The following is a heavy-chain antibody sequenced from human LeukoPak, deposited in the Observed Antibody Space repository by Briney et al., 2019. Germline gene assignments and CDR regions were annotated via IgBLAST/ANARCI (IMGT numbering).Heavy chain of an antibody. D-gene: IGHD5-12*01. CDR2: ISGSSNAI. CDR1: TFTFSTSG. V-gene: IGHV3-48*01. J-gene: IGHJ4*02. Sequence: PGGSPRLSCVASTFTFSTSGMTWVRQAPGKGLEWVSYISGSSNAINYAGSVKGRFTVSRDNAKNSLYLQMNSLRAEDTAVYYCATYSGYDRIFDHWGQGTLVTVSS. CDR3: ATYSGYDRIFDH.